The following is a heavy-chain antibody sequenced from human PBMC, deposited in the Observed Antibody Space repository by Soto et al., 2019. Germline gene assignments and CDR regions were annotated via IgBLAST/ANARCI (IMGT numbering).Heavy chain of an antibody. J-gene: IGHJ6*02. D-gene: IGHD3-3*01. V-gene: IGHV5-51*01. CDR2: IYPPDSDT. CDR3: ARHEASTILGVVLTDGMDV. Sequence: GESLKISCKASGYSFSDYWIAWVRQTPGKGLEWMGTIYPPDSDTRYSPSFEGQVSISVDTSVNTAYLQWRNVGASDTAIYYCARHEASTILGVVLTDGMDVWGRGTTVTVSS. CDR1: GYSFSDYW.